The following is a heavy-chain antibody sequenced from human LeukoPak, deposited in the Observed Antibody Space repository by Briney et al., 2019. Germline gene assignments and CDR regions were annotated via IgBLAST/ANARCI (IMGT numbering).Heavy chain of an antibody. V-gene: IGHV4-59*01. J-gene: IGHJ3*02. Sequence: SETLSLTCTVSGGSISSYYWSWIRQPPGKGLEWIGYIYYSGSSFYNPSLTSRATISVDTSKNQFSLKLTSVTAADTAAYYCARPQSSASRRAPFHIWGQGTKVTVSP. CDR2: IYYSGSS. CDR3: ARPQSSASRRAPFHI. CDR1: GGSISSYY. D-gene: IGHD6-19*01.